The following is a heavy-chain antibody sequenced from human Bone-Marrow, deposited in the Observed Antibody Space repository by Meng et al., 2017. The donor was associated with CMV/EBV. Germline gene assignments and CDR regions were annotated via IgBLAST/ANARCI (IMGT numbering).Heavy chain of an antibody. V-gene: IGHV1-69*05. CDR3: ARDRLRYTWNFYLDY. CDR2: IIPIFGTA. CDR1: GGTFSSYA. J-gene: IGHJ4*02. Sequence: SVKVSCKASGGTFSSYAISWVRQAPGQGLEWMGGIIPIFGTANYAQKFQGRVTITTDASTSTAYMELSSLRSEDTAVYYCARDRLRYTWNFYLDYWGQGTLVTVFS. D-gene: IGHD1-7*01.